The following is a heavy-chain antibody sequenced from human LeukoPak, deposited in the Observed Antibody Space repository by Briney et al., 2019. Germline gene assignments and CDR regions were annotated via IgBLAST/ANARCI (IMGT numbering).Heavy chain of an antibody. CDR3: ARVSCTNGVCYSWFDP. J-gene: IGHJ5*02. CDR2: ISTYDDNI. Sequence: ASVKVSCKASGYTFTTYGLSWVRQAPRQGLEWLGWISTYDDNIKYAQSLQGRLTLTIDTSTSTAYMELRSLTSDDTAVYYCARVSCTNGVCYSWFDPWGQETLVTVSS. D-gene: IGHD2-8*01. V-gene: IGHV1-18*01. CDR1: GYTFTTYG.